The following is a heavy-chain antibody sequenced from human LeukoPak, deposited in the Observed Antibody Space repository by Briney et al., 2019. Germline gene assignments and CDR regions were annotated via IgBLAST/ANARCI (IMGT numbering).Heavy chain of an antibody. CDR1: GYSFTNYW. J-gene: IGHJ4*02. Sequence: GGSLKISCQDSGYSFTNYWIGWVRQMPGKGLEWMGIIHSADSNTKYSPSFQGQVTISADKSISTAYLQWSGLKASDTAMYYCAGARHGDYRWDYWGQGTLVTVSS. V-gene: IGHV5-51*01. D-gene: IGHD4-17*01. CDR3: AGARHGDYRWDY. CDR2: IHSADSNT.